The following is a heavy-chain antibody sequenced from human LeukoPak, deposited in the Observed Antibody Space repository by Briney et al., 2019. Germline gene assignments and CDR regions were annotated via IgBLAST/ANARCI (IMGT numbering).Heavy chain of an antibody. CDR3: ARVHIVTGTYFDY. J-gene: IGHJ4*02. CDR1: DGSISGYS. CDR2: IFASGYT. Sequence: SETLSLTCSISDGSISGYSWSWVRQPGGKALEWIGRIFASGYTEYNPSLESRFAVSVDTSKNEFYLTVNSVTAADTALYYCARVHIVTGTYFDYWGQGVLVTVSS. D-gene: IGHD2-21*01. V-gene: IGHV4-4*07.